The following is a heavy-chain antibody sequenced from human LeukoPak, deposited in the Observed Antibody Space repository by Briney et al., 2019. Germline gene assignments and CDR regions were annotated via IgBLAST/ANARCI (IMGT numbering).Heavy chain of an antibody. J-gene: IGHJ4*02. D-gene: IGHD3-9*01. CDR2: IIPILGIA. V-gene: IGHV1-69*04. Sequence: SVKVSCKASGGTFSSYAISWVRQAPGQGLEWMGRIIPILGIANYAQKFQGRVTITADKSTSTAYMELSSLRSEDTAVYYCARDAYDILTGASPPGLKYWGQGTLVTVSS. CDR3: ARDAYDILTGASPPGLKY. CDR1: GGTFSSYA.